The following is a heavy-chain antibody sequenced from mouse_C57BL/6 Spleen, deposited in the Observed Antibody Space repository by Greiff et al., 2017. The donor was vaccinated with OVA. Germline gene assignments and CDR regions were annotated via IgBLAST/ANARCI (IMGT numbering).Heavy chain of an antibody. CDR2: INPSNGGT. Sequence: QVQLQQSGTELVKPGASVKLSCKASGYTFTSYWMHWVKQRPGQGLEWIGNINPSNGGTNYNEKFKSKATLTVDKSSSTAYMQLSSLTSEDSAVYYCARWLLSYYAMDYWGQGTSVTVSS. J-gene: IGHJ4*01. D-gene: IGHD2-3*01. CDR3: ARWLLSYYAMDY. CDR1: GYTFTSYW. V-gene: IGHV1-53*01.